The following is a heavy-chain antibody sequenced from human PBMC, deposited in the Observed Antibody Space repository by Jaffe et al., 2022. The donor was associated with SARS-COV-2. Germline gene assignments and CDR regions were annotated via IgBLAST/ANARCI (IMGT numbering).Heavy chain of an antibody. J-gene: IGHJ6*02. CDR3: AKASINSGYYYYYYGMDV. CDR2: ISWNSGSI. V-gene: IGHV3-9*01. D-gene: IGHD3-10*01. Sequence: EVQLVESGGGLVQPGRSLRLSCAASGFTFDDYAMHWVRQAPGKGLEWVSGISWNSGSIGYADSVKGRFTISRDNAKNSLYLQMNSLRAEDTALYYCAKASINSGYYYYYYGMDVWGQGTTVTVSS. CDR1: GFTFDDYA.